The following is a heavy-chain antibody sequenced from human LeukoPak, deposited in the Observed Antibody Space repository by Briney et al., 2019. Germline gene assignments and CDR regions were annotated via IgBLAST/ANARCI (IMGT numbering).Heavy chain of an antibody. CDR2: TYYRSKWFN. Sequence: SQTLSLTCAISGDSVSRKSAAWNWIRQSPSRGLEWLGRTYYRSKWFNEYAVSVKSRITINPDTSKNQFSLKLSSVTAADTAVYYCARVDDPVKNFDYWGQGTLVTVSS. CDR1: GDSVSRKSAA. CDR3: ARVDDPVKNFDY. V-gene: IGHV6-1*01. D-gene: IGHD1-1*01. J-gene: IGHJ4*02.